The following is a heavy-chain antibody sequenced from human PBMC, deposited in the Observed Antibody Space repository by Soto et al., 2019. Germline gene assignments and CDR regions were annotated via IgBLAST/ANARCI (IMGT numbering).Heavy chain of an antibody. Sequence: HPGGSLRLSCAASGFTFSSYGMHWVRQAPGKGLEWVAVISYDGSNKYYADSVKGRFTNSRDNSKNTLYLQMNSLRAEDTAVYYCAKFSNTAGPNDYWGQGTLVTV. V-gene: IGHV3-30*18. D-gene: IGHD5-18*01. CDR2: ISYDGSNK. CDR1: GFTFSSYG. J-gene: IGHJ4*02. CDR3: AKFSNTAGPNDY.